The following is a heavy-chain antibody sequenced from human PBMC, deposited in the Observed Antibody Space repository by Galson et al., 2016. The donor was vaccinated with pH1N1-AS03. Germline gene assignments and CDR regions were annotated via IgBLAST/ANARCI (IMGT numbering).Heavy chain of an antibody. Sequence: SVKVSCKASGDSFSSYAFTWVRLVPGQGLEWMGGIIPIFGKPQYAQKFQGRVTIPADESTTTVYMDLSSLISDDTAMYYCARDGPGIVRANAHWGQGTLVTVSS. CDR3: ARDGPGIVRANAH. J-gene: IGHJ1*01. CDR1: GDSFSSYA. CDR2: IIPIFGKP. V-gene: IGHV1-69*13. D-gene: IGHD1-14*01.